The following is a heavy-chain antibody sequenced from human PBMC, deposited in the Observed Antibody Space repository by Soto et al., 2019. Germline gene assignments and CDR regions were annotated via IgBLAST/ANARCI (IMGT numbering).Heavy chain of an antibody. V-gene: IGHV1-69*01. J-gene: IGHJ6*02. CDR1: GGTFSSYA. Sequence: QVQLVQSGAEVKKPGSSVKVSCKASGGTFSSYAISWVRQAPGQGLEWMGGIIPIFGTANYAQKFQGRVTITADEATSTGYMELSSLRSEDTAVYYCASTESKLLWFGEAYYYGMDVWGQGTTVTVSS. D-gene: IGHD3-10*01. CDR2: IIPIFGTA. CDR3: ASTESKLLWFGEAYYYGMDV.